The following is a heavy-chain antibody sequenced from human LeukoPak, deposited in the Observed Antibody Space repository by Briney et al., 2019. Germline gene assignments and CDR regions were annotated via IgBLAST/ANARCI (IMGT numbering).Heavy chain of an antibody. CDR1: GLTFSSHW. CDR2: ISYDGSNK. J-gene: IGHJ4*02. D-gene: IGHD2-8*01. CDR3: ARDPHLNGVSFDY. Sequence: QSGGSLRLSCAASGLTFSSHWMHWVRQAPGKGLEWVAVISYDGSNKYYADSVKGRFTISRDNSKNTLYLQMNSLRAEDTAVYYCARDPHLNGVSFDYWGQGTLVTVSS. V-gene: IGHV3-30-3*01.